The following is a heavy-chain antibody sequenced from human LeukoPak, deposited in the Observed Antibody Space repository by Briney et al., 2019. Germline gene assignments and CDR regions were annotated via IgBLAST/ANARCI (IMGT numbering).Heavy chain of an antibody. CDR3: ARSPESSDAFDI. CDR1: GYTFTSYD. D-gene: IGHD2/OR15-2a*01. CDR2: MNPNSGNT. J-gene: IGHJ3*02. V-gene: IGHV1-8*01. Sequence: ASVKVSCKASGYTFTSYDINWVRQVTGQGLEWMGWMNPNSGNTGYAQKFQGRATMTRNTSISTAYMELSSLRSEDTAVYYCARSPESSDAFDIWGQGTMVTVSS.